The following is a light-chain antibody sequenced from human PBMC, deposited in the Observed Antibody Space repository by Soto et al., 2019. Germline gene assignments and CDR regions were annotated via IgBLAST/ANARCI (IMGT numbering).Light chain of an antibody. V-gene: IGKV3-15*01. CDR3: QQYNNWPLT. J-gene: IGKJ4*01. CDR1: QSVSSN. Sequence: EIVMTQSPATLSLSPGERATLSCRASQSVSSNLAWYQQKPGQAPRLLIYGASTRATGIPAMFSGSGSGTEFTLTSSRLQSEYFAVYYCQQYNNWPLTFGGGTKVDIK. CDR2: GAS.